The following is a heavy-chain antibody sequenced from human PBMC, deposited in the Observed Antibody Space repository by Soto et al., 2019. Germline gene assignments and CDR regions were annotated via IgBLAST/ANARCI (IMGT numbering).Heavy chain of an antibody. Sequence: PGGSLRLSCATSGLTFSNYAMSWVRQAPGGGLEWVSSMSGSSSTTYYADSVRGRFTISRDRSKNTLYLQMSSLRASDTAMYYCARLYCSSSTCDSWFDPWGQGTLVTAPQ. CDR3: ARLYCSSSTCDSWFDP. J-gene: IGHJ5*02. CDR1: GLTFSNYA. CDR2: MSGSSSTT. D-gene: IGHD2-2*01. V-gene: IGHV3-23*01.